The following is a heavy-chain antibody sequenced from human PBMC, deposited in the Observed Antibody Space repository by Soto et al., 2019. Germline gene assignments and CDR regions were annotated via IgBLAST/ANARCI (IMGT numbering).Heavy chain of an antibody. CDR1: GGSISSGDYY. V-gene: IGHV4-30-4*01. CDR3: ARASSSSSIVFDY. CDR2: IYYSGST. Sequence: SETLSLTCTVSGGSISSGDYYWSWIRQPPGKGLEWIGYIYYSGSTYYNPSLKSRVTISVDRSKNQFSLKLSSVTAADTAVYYCARASSSSSIVFDYWGQGTLVTVSS. J-gene: IGHJ4*02. D-gene: IGHD6-6*01.